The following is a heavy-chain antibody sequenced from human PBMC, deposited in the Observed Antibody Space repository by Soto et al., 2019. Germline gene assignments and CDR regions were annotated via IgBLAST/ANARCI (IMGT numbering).Heavy chain of an antibody. D-gene: IGHD3-9*01. CDR3: ARRRYQGWFDP. CDR1: GGSISSYY. V-gene: IGHV4-59*01. J-gene: IGHJ5*02. CDR2: IYYSGST. Sequence: QVQLQESGPGLVKPSETLSLTCTVSGGSISSYYWSWIRQPPGKGLEWIGYIYYSGSTNYNPSLKSRDTISVDTSKNQFSLKLSSVTAADTAVYYCARRRYQGWFDPWGQGTLVTVSS.